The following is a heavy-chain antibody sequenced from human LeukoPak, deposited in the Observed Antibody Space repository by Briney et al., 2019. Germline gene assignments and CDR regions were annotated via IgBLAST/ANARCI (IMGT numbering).Heavy chain of an antibody. J-gene: IGHJ4*02. D-gene: IGHD6-19*01. Sequence: SETLSLTCTVSGGSISNYYWSWIRQPAGKGLEWIVHISTSGSTNYNPSLKSRVTISIDNSNNQFSLKMTSATAADTAVYFCARDRGVTVPGRRLDYWGQGTLVTVSS. CDR1: GGSISNYY. CDR3: ARDRGVTVPGRRLDY. V-gene: IGHV4-4*07. CDR2: ISTSGST.